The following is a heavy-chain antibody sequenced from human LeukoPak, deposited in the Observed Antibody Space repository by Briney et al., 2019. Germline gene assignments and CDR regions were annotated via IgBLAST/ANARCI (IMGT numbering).Heavy chain of an antibody. J-gene: IGHJ4*02. Sequence: GGSLRLSCAASGFTFSSYEMNWVRQAPGKGLEWVSYISSSGSTIYYADSVKGRFTISRDNAKNSLYLQMNSLRAEDTAVYYCARAPPVDGFDYWGQGTLVTVSS. CDR1: GFTFSSYE. CDR2: ISSSGSTI. V-gene: IGHV3-48*03. D-gene: IGHD3/OR15-3a*01. CDR3: ARAPPVDGFDY.